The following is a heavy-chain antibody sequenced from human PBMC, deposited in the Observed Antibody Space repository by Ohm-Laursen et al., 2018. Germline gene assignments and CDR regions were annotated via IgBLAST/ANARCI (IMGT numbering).Heavy chain of an antibody. CDR1: GFTFSNYD. Sequence: SLRLSCTASGFTFSNYDMTWVRQAPGQGLEWVSAISGSGGATYYADSVKGRFTISRDNSKNTLYLQMDSLRAEDTAVYYCVNRRLSYWYFDLWGRGTLVTVSS. V-gene: IGHV3-23*01. CDR3: VNRRLSYWYFDL. J-gene: IGHJ2*01. CDR2: ISGSGGAT.